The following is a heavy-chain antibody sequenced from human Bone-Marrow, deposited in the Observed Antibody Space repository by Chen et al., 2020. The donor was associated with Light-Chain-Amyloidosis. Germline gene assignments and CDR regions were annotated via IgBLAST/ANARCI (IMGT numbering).Heavy chain of an antibody. V-gene: IGHV3-15*01. J-gene: IGHJ4*02. CDR2: IKSESDGGTT. CDR3: ASDGGLVVVEAAV. CDR1: GFSFSNAW. Sequence: EVRLVESGGGVVKPGGSLRLSCEASGFSFSNAWETWVRQAPGKGLEWLGRIKSESDGGTTAFAASVQGRFGISRDQTRNTVYLQMSSLKSDDTAIYYCASDGGLVVVEAAVWGQGTQVTVSS. D-gene: IGHD2-21*01.